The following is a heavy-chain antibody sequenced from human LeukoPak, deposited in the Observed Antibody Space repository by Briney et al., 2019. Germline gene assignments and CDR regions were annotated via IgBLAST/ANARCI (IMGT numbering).Heavy chain of an antibody. CDR3: ARGSPSRITIFGVVISWFDP. V-gene: IGHV4-34*01. Sequence: SETLSLTCAVYGGSFSGYYWSWIRQPPGKGLEWIGEINHSGSTNYNPSLKSRVTISVDTSKNQFSLRLSSVTAADTAVYYCARGSPSRITIFGVVISWFDPWGQGTLVTVSS. J-gene: IGHJ5*02. CDR1: GGSFSGYY. D-gene: IGHD3-3*01. CDR2: INHSGST.